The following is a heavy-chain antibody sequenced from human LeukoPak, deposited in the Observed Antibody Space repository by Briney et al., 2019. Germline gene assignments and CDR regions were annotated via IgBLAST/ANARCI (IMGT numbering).Heavy chain of an antibody. CDR2: IYYNGNT. CDR3: ARDRNYLFDY. Sequence: SETLSLTCTVSGGYISSQYWSWIRQPPGKGLEWIGYIYYNGNTDYNPSLKSRVTISVDTSKNQFSLKLTSVTAADTAVYYCARDRNYLFDYWGQETLVTVSS. V-gene: IGHV4-59*11. D-gene: IGHD5-24*01. J-gene: IGHJ4*02. CDR1: GGYISSQY.